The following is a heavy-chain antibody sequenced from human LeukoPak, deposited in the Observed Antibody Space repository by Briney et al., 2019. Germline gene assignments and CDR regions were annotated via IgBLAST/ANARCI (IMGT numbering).Heavy chain of an antibody. CDR2: IYYSGST. CDR1: GGSISSSSYY. D-gene: IGHD4-17*01. Sequence: SETLSLTCTVSGGSISSSSYYWGWIRQPPGKGLEWIGSIYYSGSTYYNPSLKSRVTTSVDTSKNQFSLKLSSVTAADTAVYYCARHDYGDYGPFDYWGQGILGTVSS. V-gene: IGHV4-39*01. CDR3: ARHDYGDYGPFDY. J-gene: IGHJ4*02.